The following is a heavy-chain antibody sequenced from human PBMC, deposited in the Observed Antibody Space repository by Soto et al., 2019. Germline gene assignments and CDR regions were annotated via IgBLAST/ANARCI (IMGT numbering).Heavy chain of an antibody. CDR1: GGSMSTSYY. CDR3: ATLWFGEADY. J-gene: IGHJ4*02. CDR2: IYYSGST. V-gene: IGHV4-39*01. Sequence: QLQLQESGPGLLKPSETLSLTCTVSGGSMSTSYYWGWIRQPPGKGLEWIGRIYYSGSTYYNPSLKSRVTISVHTCKNQFSLKLTSVTAAATSVYYCATLWFGEADYWGQGTLVTVSS. D-gene: IGHD3-10*01.